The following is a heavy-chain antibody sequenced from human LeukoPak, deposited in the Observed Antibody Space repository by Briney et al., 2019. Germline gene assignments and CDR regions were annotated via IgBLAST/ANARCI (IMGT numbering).Heavy chain of an antibody. Sequence: SETLSLTCTVPGGSISSYYWSWIRQPAGKGLEWIGRIYTSGSTNYNPSLKSRVTMSVDTSKNQFSLKLSSVTAADTAVYYCARDQYYYDSSGYYPFDYWGQGTLVTVSS. CDR1: GGSISSYY. CDR2: IYTSGST. D-gene: IGHD3-22*01. V-gene: IGHV4-4*07. J-gene: IGHJ4*02. CDR3: ARDQYYYDSSGYYPFDY.